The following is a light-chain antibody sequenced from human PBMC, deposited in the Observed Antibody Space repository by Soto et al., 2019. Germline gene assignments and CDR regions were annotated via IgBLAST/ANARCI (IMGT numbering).Light chain of an antibody. V-gene: IGLV1-40*01. Sequence: QSALTQPPSASGAPGQRVTISCTGTNSNIGAGYYVHWYQHFPGRAPKLLIFGNTHRPSGVPDRFSGSKSGTSASLAITGLQHEAEDDYYCQCFENRVSGFYVFGSGTKLTVL. CDR2: GNT. J-gene: IGLJ1*01. CDR3: QCFENRVSGFYV. CDR1: NSNIGAGYY.